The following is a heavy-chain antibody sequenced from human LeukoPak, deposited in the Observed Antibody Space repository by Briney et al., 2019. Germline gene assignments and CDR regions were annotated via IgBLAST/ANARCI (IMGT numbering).Heavy chain of an antibody. CDR3: ARYGRRPNEVDY. CDR2: INPNNGGT. CDR1: GYTFTGYY. V-gene: IGHV1-2*02. Sequence: VASVKVSCKASGYTFTGYYMHWVRQAPGQGLEWMGWINPNNGGTNYAQKFQGRVTMTRDTSISTAYMELSRLRSDDTAVYYCARYGRRPNEVDYWGQGTLVTVS. D-gene: IGHD1-1*01. J-gene: IGHJ4*02.